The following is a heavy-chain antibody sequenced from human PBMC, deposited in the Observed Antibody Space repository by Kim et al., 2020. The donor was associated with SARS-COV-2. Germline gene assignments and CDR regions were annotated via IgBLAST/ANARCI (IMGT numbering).Heavy chain of an antibody. J-gene: IGHJ4*02. D-gene: IGHD3-22*01. CDR1: GYTFTSYG. Sequence: ASVKVSCKASGYTFTSYGISWVRQAPGQGLEWMGWISAYNGNTNYAQKLQGRVTMTTDTSTSTAYMELRSLRSDDTAVYYCARVGDSSGYYSPTADGVFDYWGQGTLVTVSS. CDR2: ISAYNGNT. V-gene: IGHV1-18*04. CDR3: ARVGDSSGYYSPTADGVFDY.